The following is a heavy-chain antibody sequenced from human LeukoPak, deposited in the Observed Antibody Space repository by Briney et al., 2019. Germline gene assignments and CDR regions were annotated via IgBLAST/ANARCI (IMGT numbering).Heavy chain of an antibody. CDR1: GYTFIGYY. J-gene: IGHJ4*02. Sequence: ASVKVSCKASGYTFIGYYIHWVRQAPGQGLEWMGWINPNSGGTKYAQEFQGRVTMTRDTSIITAYMELSRLRSDDTAVYYCARGYSSSWTLDYWGQGTLVSVSS. CDR2: INPNSGGT. V-gene: IGHV1-2*02. CDR3: ARGYSSSWTLDY. D-gene: IGHD6-13*01.